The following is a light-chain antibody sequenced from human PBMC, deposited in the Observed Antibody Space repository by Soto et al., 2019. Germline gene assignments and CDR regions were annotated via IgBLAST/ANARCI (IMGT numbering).Light chain of an antibody. Sequence: DIQMTQSPCSVSASVGDRVTITCRASQGSSSWLAWYQQKPGKAPKLLIYSASTLQSGVPSRFSGGGSETEFTLTISSLQPDDFATYYCQQYNSYPYTFGQGTKLEIK. J-gene: IGKJ2*01. CDR2: SAS. CDR1: QGSSSW. CDR3: QQYNSYPYT. V-gene: IGKV1D-16*01.